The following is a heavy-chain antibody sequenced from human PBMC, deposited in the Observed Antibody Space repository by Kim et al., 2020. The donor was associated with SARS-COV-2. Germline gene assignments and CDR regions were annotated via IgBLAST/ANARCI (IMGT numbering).Heavy chain of an antibody. CDR1: GGSISSSNW. Sequence: SETLSLTCAVSGGSISSSNWWSWVRQPPGKGLEWIGEIYHSGSTNYNPSLKSRVTISVDKSKNQFSLKLSSVTAAATAVYYCVRDPSGWYQWAFDIWGQGTMVTVSS. J-gene: IGHJ3*02. V-gene: IGHV4-4*02. CDR3: VRDPSGWYQWAFDI. D-gene: IGHD6-19*01. CDR2: IYHSGST.